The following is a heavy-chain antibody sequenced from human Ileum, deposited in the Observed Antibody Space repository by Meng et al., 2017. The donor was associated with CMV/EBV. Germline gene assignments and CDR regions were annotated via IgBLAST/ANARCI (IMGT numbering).Heavy chain of an antibody. CDR1: GDSVSSGNNH. CDR3: ATYRKGDGGRSS. Sequence: QVHRQEAGPGLVKPSQTLSPTCTVSGDSVSSGNNHWSWIRQPAGKGLEWIGQLYYNGIRYYNPSLESRLTISMDTSRNVFSLKLSSVTAADTAVYYCATYRKGDGGRSSWGQGTLVTVSS. D-gene: IGHD3-16*01. J-gene: IGHJ5*02. CDR2: LYYNGIR. V-gene: IGHV4-61*02.